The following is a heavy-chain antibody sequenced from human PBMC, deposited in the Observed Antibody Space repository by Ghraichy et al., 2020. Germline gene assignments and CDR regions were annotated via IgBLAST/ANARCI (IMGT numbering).Heavy chain of an antibody. CDR3: ARDLHPSSHVYSYGYGSAY. CDR1: GFTFSNYA. V-gene: IGHV3-30*03. CDR2: ISYNGTTK. D-gene: IGHD5-18*01. Sequence: GGSLRLSCAASGFTFSNYAMHWVRQAPGRGLEWVAVISYNGTTKYYGDSVKGRFTISRDNSKNTLFLQVNSLRAEDTALYYCARDLHPSSHVYSYGYGSAYWGQGTLVTVSS. J-gene: IGHJ4*02.